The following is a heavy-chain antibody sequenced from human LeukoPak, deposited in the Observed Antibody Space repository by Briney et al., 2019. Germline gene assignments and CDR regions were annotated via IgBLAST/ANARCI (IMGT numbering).Heavy chain of an antibody. J-gene: IGHJ3*01. V-gene: IGHV4-34*01. CDR3: ARNYCGDDCFAFDF. Sequence: SETLSLTCAVYGGSFSGYYWSWIRQPPGKGLEWIGEINHSGSTNYNPSLKSRVTMSVDTSKNQFSLKLKSVTAADTAVYYCARNYCGDDCFAFDFWGQGTMVTVSS. CDR2: INHSGST. D-gene: IGHD2-21*02. CDR1: GGSFSGYY.